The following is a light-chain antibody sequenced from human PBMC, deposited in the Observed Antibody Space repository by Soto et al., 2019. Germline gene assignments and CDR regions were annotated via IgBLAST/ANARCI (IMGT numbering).Light chain of an antibody. CDR1: SSDVGGYNY. Sequence: QSALTQPASVSGSPRQSITISCTGTSSDVGGYNYVSWYQQHPGKAPKLMIYEVSNRPSGVSNRFSGSKSGNTASLTISGLQAEDEADYYCSSYTSSSTLVVFGGGTKVTVL. J-gene: IGLJ2*01. CDR3: SSYTSSSTLVV. CDR2: EVS. V-gene: IGLV2-14*01.